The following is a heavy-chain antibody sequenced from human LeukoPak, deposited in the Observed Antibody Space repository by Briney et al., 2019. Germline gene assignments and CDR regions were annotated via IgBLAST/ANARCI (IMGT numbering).Heavy chain of an antibody. V-gene: IGHV3-64*01. CDR1: GFTFSSYA. J-gene: IGHJ3*02. D-gene: IGHD3-16*02. CDR2: ISSNGGST. CDR3: ARGSLVMITFGGVIVIPGAFDI. Sequence: QPGGSLRLSCAASGFTFSSYAMHWVRQAPGKGLEYVSAISSNGGSTYYANSVKGRFTISRDNSKNTLYLQMGSLRAEDMAVYYRARGSLVMITFGGVIVIPGAFDIWGQGTMVTVSS.